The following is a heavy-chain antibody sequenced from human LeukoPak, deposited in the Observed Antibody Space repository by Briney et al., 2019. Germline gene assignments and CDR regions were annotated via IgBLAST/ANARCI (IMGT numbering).Heavy chain of an antibody. V-gene: IGHV1-2*02. D-gene: IGHD3-16*01. Sequence: ASVKVSCKASEYTFTAYDMHWVRQAPGQGLEWMGWINPRSGGRDYAQKFQGRVTMTRDTSISTAYMELSRLTSDDTAVYYCTRDVTGDYWFDPWGQGTPVTVSS. J-gene: IGHJ5*02. CDR1: EYTFTAYD. CDR3: TRDVTGDYWFDP. CDR2: INPRSGGR.